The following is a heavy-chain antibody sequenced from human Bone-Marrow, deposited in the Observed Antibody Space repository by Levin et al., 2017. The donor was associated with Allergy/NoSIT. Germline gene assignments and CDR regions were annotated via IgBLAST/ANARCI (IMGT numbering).Heavy chain of an antibody. CDR3: ARNAAWSFEF. D-gene: IGHD2-8*01. V-gene: IGHV3-7*02. Sequence: GGSLRLSCASSGFTFSGYWMAWVRQAPGKGLEWVANINRDGGDGYYVDSVKGRFTISRDNARNSLDLQMNSLGVEDTAVYYCARNAAWSFEFWGQGTLVTVSS. CDR2: INRDGGDG. CDR1: GFTFSGYW. J-gene: IGHJ4*02.